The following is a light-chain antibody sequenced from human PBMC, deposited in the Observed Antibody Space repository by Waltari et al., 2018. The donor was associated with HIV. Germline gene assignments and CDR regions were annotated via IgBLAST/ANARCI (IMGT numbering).Light chain of an antibody. J-gene: IGLJ3*02. CDR3: SSHTSRNTRV. Sequence: QSALTQPASVSGSLGQSITISCTGTSSDVGGYDYVSWYQQHPGKAPELMIYDVTNRPAVISNRFSGSKSGNTDSLTISGLQADDEADYYCSSHTSRNTRVFGGGTKLTVL. V-gene: IGLV2-14*03. CDR2: DVT. CDR1: SSDVGGYDY.